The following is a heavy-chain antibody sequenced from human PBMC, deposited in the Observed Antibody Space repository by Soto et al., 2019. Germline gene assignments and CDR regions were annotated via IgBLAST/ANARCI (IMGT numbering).Heavy chain of an antibody. Sequence: EVQLVESGGGLVQPGGSLRLSCAASGFTFSSYWMHWVRQVPGKGLVWVSRIDEYGNTINYADSVRGRFTISRENAKNALYLERNRRRAGDRFLYYCTRDRGGRGGDWGQGTLVTVSS. V-gene: IGHV3-74*01. J-gene: IGHJ4*02. CDR1: GFTFSSYW. CDR3: TRDRGGRGGD. CDR2: IDEYGNTI. D-gene: IGHD3-16*01.